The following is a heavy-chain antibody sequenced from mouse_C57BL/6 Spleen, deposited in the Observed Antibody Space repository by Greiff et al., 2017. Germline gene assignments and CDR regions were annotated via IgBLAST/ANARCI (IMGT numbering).Heavy chain of an antibody. CDR3: ARSYYGSSYTPWFAY. V-gene: IGHV1-52*01. D-gene: IGHD1-1*01. J-gene: IGHJ3*01. Sequence: VQLQQPGAELVRPGSSVKLSCKASGYTFTSYWMHWVKQRPIQGLEWIGNIDPSDSETHYNQKFKDKATLTVDKSSSTAYMQLSSLTSEDSAVYYCARSYYGSSYTPWFAYWGQGTLVTVSA. CDR1: GYTFTSYW. CDR2: IDPSDSET.